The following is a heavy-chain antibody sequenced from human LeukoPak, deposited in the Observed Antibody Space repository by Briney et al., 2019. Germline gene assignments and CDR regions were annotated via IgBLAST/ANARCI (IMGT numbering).Heavy chain of an antibody. CDR1: GFTFSSYA. CDR3: AKDLAAAGTPDY. J-gene: IGHJ4*02. CDR2: ISGSGGST. D-gene: IGHD6-13*01. Sequence: GGSLRLSCAASGFTFSSYAMSWVRQAPGKGLEWVSAISGSGGSTYYADSVKGRFTISRDNSKNTLYLQMNSLRAEDTAVYYXAKDLAAAGTPDYWGQGTLVTVSS. V-gene: IGHV3-23*01.